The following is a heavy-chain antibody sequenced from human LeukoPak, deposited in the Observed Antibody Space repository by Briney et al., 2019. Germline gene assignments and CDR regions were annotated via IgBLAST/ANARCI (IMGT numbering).Heavy chain of an antibody. CDR3: ARWEESDAFDI. CDR2: IYYSGST. J-gene: IGHJ3*02. Sequence: SETLSLTCTVSGGSISSYYWSWIRQPPGKGLEWIGSIYYSGSTNYNPSLKSRVTISVDTSKNQFSLKLSSVTAADTAMYYCARWEESDAFDIWGQGTVVTVSS. CDR1: GGSISSYY. D-gene: IGHD1-26*01. V-gene: IGHV4-59*05.